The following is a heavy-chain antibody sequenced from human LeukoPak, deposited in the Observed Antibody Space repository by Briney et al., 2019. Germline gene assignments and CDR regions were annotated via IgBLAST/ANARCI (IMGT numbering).Heavy chain of an antibody. J-gene: IGHJ3*02. CDR2: ISGDGGST. D-gene: IGHD2-2*01. Sequence: AGGSLRLSCAASGFTFDDYAMHWVRQAPGKGLEWVSLISGDGGSTYYADSVKGRFTISRDNSKNSLYLQMNSLRTEDTALYYCAKDIRYCSSTSCYGAFDIWGQGTMVTASS. CDR3: AKDIRYCSSTSCYGAFDI. V-gene: IGHV3-43*02. CDR1: GFTFDDYA.